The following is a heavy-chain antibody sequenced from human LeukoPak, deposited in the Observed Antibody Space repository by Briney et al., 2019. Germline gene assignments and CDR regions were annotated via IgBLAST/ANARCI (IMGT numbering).Heavy chain of an antibody. D-gene: IGHD3-16*01. J-gene: IGHJ6*03. V-gene: IGHV4-4*02. CDR1: GDSISISNW. Sequence: PSGTLSLTCAVSGDSISISNWWSWVRQPPGKGLEWVGEIHHTGRTNYNPSLKSRVTISVDTSKNQFSLKLSSVTAADTAVYYCARAHMITSYYYYYYMDVWAKGPRSPSP. CDR2: IHHTGRT. CDR3: ARAHMITSYYYYYYMDV.